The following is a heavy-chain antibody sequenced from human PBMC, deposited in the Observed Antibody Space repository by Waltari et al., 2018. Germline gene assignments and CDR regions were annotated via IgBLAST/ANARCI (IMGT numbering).Heavy chain of an antibody. D-gene: IGHD3-16*01. Sequence: QVQLQQSGPGLVKPSQTLSLTCVISGDSVSSNSAAWNWVRQSPSRGLEWLGRTYDRSKWYHEYAVSVKSRITINPDTSRNQFSLQLNSVTPEDTAVYYCARDLRDGARGSLFDYWGQGTLVTVSS. CDR2: TYDRSKWYH. CDR1: GDSVSSNSAA. CDR3: ARDLRDGARGSLFDY. J-gene: IGHJ4*02. V-gene: IGHV6-1*01.